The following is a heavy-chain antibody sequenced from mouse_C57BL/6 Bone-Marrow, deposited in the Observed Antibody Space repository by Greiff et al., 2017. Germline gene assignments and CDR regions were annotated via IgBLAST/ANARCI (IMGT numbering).Heavy chain of an antibody. Sequence: QVQPQQSGAELARPGASVKLSCKASGYTFTSYGISWVKQRTGQGLEWIGEIYPRSGNTYYNEKFKGKATLTADKSSSTAYMELRSLTSDDSAVYFCRSTMDWFAYWGQGTLVTVSA. CDR3: RSTMDWFAY. CDR1: GYTFTSYG. J-gene: IGHJ3*01. D-gene: IGHD2-1*01. V-gene: IGHV1-81*01. CDR2: IYPRSGNT.